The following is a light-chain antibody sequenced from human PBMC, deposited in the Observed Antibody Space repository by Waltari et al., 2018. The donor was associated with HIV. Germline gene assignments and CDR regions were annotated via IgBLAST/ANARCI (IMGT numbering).Light chain of an antibody. CDR2: EVS. Sequence: EIVMTQTPHSLSVTPGQPASITCKSSQSLLHSDGKTYLYWYLQRPGQPPQPLMYEVSTRFAGVPDRFSGSGSGTDFTLRISRVEAEDVGVYYCMQTVQLSWTFGQGTKVQIK. CDR3: MQTVQLSWT. J-gene: IGKJ1*01. V-gene: IGKV2D-29*01. CDR1: QSLLHSDGKTY.